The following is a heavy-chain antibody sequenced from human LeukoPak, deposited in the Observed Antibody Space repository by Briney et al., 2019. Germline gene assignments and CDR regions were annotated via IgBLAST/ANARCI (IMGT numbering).Heavy chain of an antibody. CDR1: GYTFTSYY. D-gene: IGHD3-10*01. Sequence: EASVKVSCKASGYTFTSYYTHWVRQAPGQGLEWMGIINPSGGSTSYAQKFQGRVTMTRDTSTSTVYMELSSLRSEDTAVYYCARVSSPLWFGEGVDYFDYWGQGTLVTVSS. CDR3: ARVSSPLWFGEGVDYFDY. J-gene: IGHJ4*02. V-gene: IGHV1-46*01. CDR2: INPSGGST.